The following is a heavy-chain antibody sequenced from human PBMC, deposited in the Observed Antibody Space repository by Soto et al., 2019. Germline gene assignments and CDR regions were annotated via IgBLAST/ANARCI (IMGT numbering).Heavy chain of an antibody. Sequence: GGSLRLSCAASGFTFSSYSMNWVRQAPGKGLEWVSYISSSSSTIYYADSVKGRFTISRDNAKNSLYLQMNSLRAEDTAVYYCARLQYYYDSNRLLGFDYWGQGTLVTVSS. CDR1: GFTFSSYS. CDR3: ARLQYYYDSNRLLGFDY. D-gene: IGHD3-22*01. J-gene: IGHJ4*02. V-gene: IGHV3-48*01. CDR2: ISSSSSTI.